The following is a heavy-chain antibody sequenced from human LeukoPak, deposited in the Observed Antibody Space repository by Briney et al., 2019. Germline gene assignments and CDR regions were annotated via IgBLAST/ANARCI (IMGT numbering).Heavy chain of an antibody. CDR3: ARVRCSSTTCAAKDAFDI. CDR2: IYTSGST. V-gene: IGHV4-4*07. CDR1: GGSISGYY. D-gene: IGHD2-2*01. J-gene: IGHJ3*02. Sequence: SETLSLTCTVSGGSISGYYWSWIRQPAGKGLEWIGRIYTSGSTNYNPSLKSRVTMSVDTSKNQFSLKLSSVTAADTAVYYCARVRCSSTTCAAKDAFDIWGQGTMVTVSS.